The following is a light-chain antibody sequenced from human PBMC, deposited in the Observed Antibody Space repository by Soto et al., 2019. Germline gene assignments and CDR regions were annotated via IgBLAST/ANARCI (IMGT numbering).Light chain of an antibody. J-gene: IGKJ4*01. V-gene: IGKV1-9*01. Sequence: DIQLTQSPSFVSASAGDRVTISCRASQAISSYLAWYQQKPLKAPKLLIYAASTLQTGVPSRFSGSGSGTEFTLTISSLEPEDFATYYCQQLNSYPLTFGGGAVVEI. CDR3: QQLNSYPLT. CDR1: QAISSY. CDR2: AAS.